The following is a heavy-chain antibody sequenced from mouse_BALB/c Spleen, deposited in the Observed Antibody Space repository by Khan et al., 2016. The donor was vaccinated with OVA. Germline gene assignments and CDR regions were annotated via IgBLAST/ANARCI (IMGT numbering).Heavy chain of an antibody. D-gene: IGHD1-1*01. CDR3: ARLAYYYDSEGFAY. V-gene: IGHV5-6*01. Sequence: EVQLQESGGDVVKPGGSLKLSCAASGFTFSTYGMSWVRQTPDKRLEWVATVSTGGHYTYYPDTVKGRFTISRANAKNPLYLQMSSLKSEDKARFYCARLAYYYDSEGFAYWGQGTLVTVSA. CDR2: VSTGGHYT. CDR1: GFTFSTYG. J-gene: IGHJ3*01.